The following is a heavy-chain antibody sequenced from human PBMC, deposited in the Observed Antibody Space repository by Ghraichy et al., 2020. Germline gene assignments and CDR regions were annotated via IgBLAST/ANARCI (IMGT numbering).Heavy chain of an antibody. CDR1: GFTCSDYY. D-gene: IGHD2-15*01. Sequence: GGSLRLSCGASGFTCSDYYMTWIRQVPGKGLEWVSYISSSGSTIYYADSVKGRFTISRDIAKNSLYLQMNSLRAEDTAVYFCARDIVGRYSYYYAMDVWGQGTTVTVSS. CDR2: ISSSGSTI. V-gene: IGHV3-11*01. J-gene: IGHJ6*02. CDR3: ARDIVGRYSYYYAMDV.